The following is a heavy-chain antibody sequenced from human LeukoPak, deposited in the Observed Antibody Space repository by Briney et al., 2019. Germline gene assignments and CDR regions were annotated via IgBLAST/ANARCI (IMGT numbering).Heavy chain of an antibody. D-gene: IGHD1-26*01. J-gene: IGHJ4*02. V-gene: IGHV3-21*04. CDR2: IDSTSTYI. CDR3: ARDSLVGSTTPVFDY. CDR1: RFTFSTYS. Sequence: GGSLRLSCAASRFTFSTYSMNWVRQAPGKGLEWVSSIDSTSTYIYYADSVKGRFTISRDNAKNSLYLQMDSLRAEDTAVYYCARDSLVGSTTPVFDYWGQGTLVTVPS.